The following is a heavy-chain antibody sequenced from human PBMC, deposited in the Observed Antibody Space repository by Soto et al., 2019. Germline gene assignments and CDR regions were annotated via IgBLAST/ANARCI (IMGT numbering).Heavy chain of an antibody. CDR3: GGRGSTVTFTY. V-gene: IGHV3-11*01. D-gene: IGHD4-17*01. CDR2: ISNAGGAT. J-gene: IGHJ4*02. CDR1: GFTFSDYY. Sequence: QVQLVESGGGLVKPGGSLRLSCAASGFTFSDYYMTWIRQAPGKGLEWISYISNAGGATSYADSVKGRFTISRDNAKNSLFLQMNNLRAEDRAVYYCGGRGSTVTFTYWGQGTLVTVSS.